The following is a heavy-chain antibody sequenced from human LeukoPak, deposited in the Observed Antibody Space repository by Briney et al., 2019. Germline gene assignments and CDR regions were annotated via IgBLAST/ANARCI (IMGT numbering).Heavy chain of an antibody. J-gene: IGHJ4*02. CDR3: AGGGDSGGYYYPMFDY. Sequence: KTSETLSLTCTVSGGSISSYYWSWIRQPPGKGLEWIGYIYYSGSTNYNPSLKSRVTISVDTSKNQFSLKLNSVTAADTAVYYCAGGGDSGGYYYPMFDYWGQGTLVTVSS. CDR1: GGSISSYY. D-gene: IGHD3-22*01. CDR2: IYYSGST. V-gene: IGHV4-59*01.